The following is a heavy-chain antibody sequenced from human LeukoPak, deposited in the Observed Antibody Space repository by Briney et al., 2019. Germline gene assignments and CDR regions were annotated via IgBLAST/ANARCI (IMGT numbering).Heavy chain of an antibody. D-gene: IGHD4-17*01. CDR3: ARAPRGDYATFDY. V-gene: IGHV1-2*02. CDR1: GYTFTGYY. CDR2: INPNSGVT. Sequence: GASVKVSCKASGYTFTGYYMHWVRQAPGQGLEWMGWINPNSGVTNYAQKFQGRVTMTRDTSISTAYMELSRLRSNDTAVYYCARAPRGDYATFDYWGQGTLVTVSS. J-gene: IGHJ4*02.